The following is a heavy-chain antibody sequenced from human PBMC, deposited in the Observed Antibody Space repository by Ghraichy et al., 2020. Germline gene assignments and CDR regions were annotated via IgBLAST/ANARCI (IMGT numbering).Heavy chain of an antibody. D-gene: IGHD3/OR15-3a*01. V-gene: IGHV3-48*03. CDR3: ARASRFFDNDAFDI. Sequence: GGSLRLTCAASGFTFSSYEMNWVRQAPGKGLEWVSYISSSGSTIYYADSVKGRFTISRDNAKNSLYLQMNSLRAEDTAVYYCARASRFFDNDAFDIWGQGTMVTVSS. CDR2: ISSSGSTI. CDR1: GFTFSSYE. J-gene: IGHJ3*02.